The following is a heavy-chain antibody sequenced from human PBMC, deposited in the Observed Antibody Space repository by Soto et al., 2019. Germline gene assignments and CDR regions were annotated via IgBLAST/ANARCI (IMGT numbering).Heavy chain of an antibody. J-gene: IGHJ4*02. CDR1: VDSINSGNYY. Sequence: QLQLQESGPGLVKPSETLSLTCSVSVDSINSGNYYWGWIRQPPGKGLEWMGSIYYRGNAYYNPPSQTPVTTSLDKYESQFSLRLNSVTAADLAVYFCARLEGLATNSYDFDFWGPGALVTVSS. V-gene: IGHV4-39*01. CDR3: ARLEGLATNSYDFDF. CDR2: IYYRGNA. D-gene: IGHD3-9*01.